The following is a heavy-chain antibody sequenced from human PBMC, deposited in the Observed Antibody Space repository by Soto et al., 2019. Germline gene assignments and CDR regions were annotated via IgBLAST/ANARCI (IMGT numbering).Heavy chain of an antibody. J-gene: IGHJ5*02. Sequence: GESLKISCKGSGYSFTSYWISSVRQMPGKGLEWMGRIDPSDFYTNYSPSFQGHVTISADKSISTAYLQWSSLEASDTAMYYCARHVQQLVRDPWGQGTLVTVS. CDR2: IDPSDFYT. V-gene: IGHV5-10-1*01. CDR3: ARHVQQLVRDP. CDR1: GYSFTSYW. D-gene: IGHD6-13*01.